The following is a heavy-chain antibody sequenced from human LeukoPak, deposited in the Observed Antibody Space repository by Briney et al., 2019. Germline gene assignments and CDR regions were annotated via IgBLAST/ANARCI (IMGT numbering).Heavy chain of an antibody. V-gene: IGHV3-9*01. CDR3: AKEFKYYYDSSGYYQN. CDR1: GFTFDNYA. CDR2: ITWNSGSI. J-gene: IGHJ4*02. D-gene: IGHD3-22*01. Sequence: PGRSLRLSCAASGFTFDNYAMHWVRQVPGKGLEWVSGITWNSGSIDYADSVKGRFTISRDNAKNSLYLQMNSLRAEDTALYYCAKEFKYYYDSSGYYQNWGRGTLVTVSS.